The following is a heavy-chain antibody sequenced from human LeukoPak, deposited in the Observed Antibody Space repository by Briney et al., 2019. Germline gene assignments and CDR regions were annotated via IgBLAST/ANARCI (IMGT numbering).Heavy chain of an antibody. V-gene: IGHV4-4*07. CDR2: IYTSGST. J-gene: IGHJ4*02. D-gene: IGHD3-9*01. CDR3: ARGYYDILTGSYPSDY. CDR1: GGSISTYY. Sequence: SETLSLTCTVSGGSISTYYWSWIRQPAGKGLEWIGRIYTSGSTNYNPPLKSRVTISVDTSKNQFSLKLSSVTAADTAVYYCARGYYDILTGSYPSDYWGQGTLVTVSS.